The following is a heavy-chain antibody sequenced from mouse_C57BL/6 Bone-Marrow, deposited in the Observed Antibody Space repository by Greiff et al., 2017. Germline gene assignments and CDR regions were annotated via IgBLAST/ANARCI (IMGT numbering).Heavy chain of an antibody. J-gene: IGHJ4*01. CDR1: GYTFTNYW. Sequence: QVQLKQSGAELVRPGTSVKMSCKASGYTFTNYWIGWAKQRPGHGLEWIGDIYPGGGYTNYNEKFKGKATLTADTSASAYYMQCSSLTSEDSAIYYCTRWLLGMDYWGQGTSVTVSS. D-gene: IGHD2-3*01. CDR3: TRWLLGMDY. CDR2: IYPGGGYT. V-gene: IGHV1-63*01.